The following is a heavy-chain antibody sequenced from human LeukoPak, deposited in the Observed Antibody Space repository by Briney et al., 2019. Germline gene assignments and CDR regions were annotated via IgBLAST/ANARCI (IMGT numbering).Heavy chain of an antibody. D-gene: IGHD2-15*01. CDR3: ARVEVVSATLKDWFDP. CDR2: MYHSGTT. Sequence: SETLSLTCAVSGDSISSSDWWSWVRQPPGKGLEWIAEMYHSGTTNYNPSLKSRVTISVDKSKNQFSLKLNSVTAADSAMYYCARVEVVSATLKDWFDPWGQGTLVTVSS. J-gene: IGHJ5*02. V-gene: IGHV4-4*02. CDR1: GDSISSSDW.